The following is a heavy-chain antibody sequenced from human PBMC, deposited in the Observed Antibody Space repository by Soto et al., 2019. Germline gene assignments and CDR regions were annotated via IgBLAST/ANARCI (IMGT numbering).Heavy chain of an antibody. CDR1: GGSISGSSYY. Sequence: PSETLSLTCTVSGGSISGSSYYWGWIRQPPGKGLEWIGSIYYSGSTYYNPSLKSRVTISVDTSKNQFSLKLSSVTAADTAVYYCARRRVIHYYYGMDVWGQGTTVTVSS. V-gene: IGHV4-39*01. CDR3: ARRRVIHYYYGMDV. CDR2: IYYSGST. J-gene: IGHJ6*02. D-gene: IGHD3-9*01.